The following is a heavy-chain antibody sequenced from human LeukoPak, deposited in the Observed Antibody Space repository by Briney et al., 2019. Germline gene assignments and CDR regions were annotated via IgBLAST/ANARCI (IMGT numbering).Heavy chain of an antibody. CDR2: INADNGNT. V-gene: IGHV1-3*01. CDR1: GYTFTSYA. J-gene: IGHJ3*02. D-gene: IGHD2-15*01. Sequence: VASVKVSCKASGYTFTSYAMHWVRLAPGQRLEWMGWINADNGNTKYSQKFQGRVTITRDTSASTAYMELSSLRSEDTAVYYCARGNYCSGGSCHKYDAFDIWGQGTMVTVSS. CDR3: ARGNYCSGGSCHKYDAFDI.